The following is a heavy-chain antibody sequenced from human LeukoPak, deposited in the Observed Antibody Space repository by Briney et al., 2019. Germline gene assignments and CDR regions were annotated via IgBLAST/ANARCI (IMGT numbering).Heavy chain of an antibody. V-gene: IGHV3-23*01. J-gene: IGHJ3*02. Sequence: GGSLRLSCAASGFTFSSYAMSWVRQAPGKGLEWVSSISGSGGSTYYADSVKGRFTISRDNSKNTLYLQMNSLRAEDTAVYYCAKDRPRYCSSTSCYTAPGGAFDIWGQGTMVTVSS. CDR2: ISGSGGST. D-gene: IGHD2-2*02. CDR3: AKDRPRYCSSTSCYTAPGGAFDI. CDR1: GFTFSSYA.